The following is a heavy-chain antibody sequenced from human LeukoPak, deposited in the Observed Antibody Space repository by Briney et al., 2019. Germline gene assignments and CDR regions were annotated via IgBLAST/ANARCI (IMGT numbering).Heavy chain of an antibody. D-gene: IGHD3-22*01. Sequence: GGSLRLSCAASGFTISSYGMHWVRQAPGKGLEWVADIWFDGKNEHFADSVKGRFTISRDNSKNTMYLQINSLRAEDTAVYYCARGSTYYDSSGQVPFDYWGQGTLVTVSS. CDR3: ARGSTYYDSSGQVPFDY. J-gene: IGHJ4*02. V-gene: IGHV3-33*01. CDR2: IWFDGKNE. CDR1: GFTISSYG.